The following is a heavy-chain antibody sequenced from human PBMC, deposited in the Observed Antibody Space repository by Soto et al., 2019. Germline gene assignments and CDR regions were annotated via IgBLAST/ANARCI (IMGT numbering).Heavy chain of an antibody. CDR3: ARCYCTKGACRKYFDY. D-gene: IGHD2-8*01. CDR2: INPSGGST. CDR1: GYIFTSYY. J-gene: IGHJ4*02. Sequence: ASVKVSCKASGYIFTSYYMHWVRQAPGQGLEWMGIINPSGGSTSYAQKFQGRVTMTRDTSTSTVYMELSSLRSEDTAVYYCARCYCTKGACRKYFDYWGQGTLVTVSS. V-gene: IGHV1-46*03.